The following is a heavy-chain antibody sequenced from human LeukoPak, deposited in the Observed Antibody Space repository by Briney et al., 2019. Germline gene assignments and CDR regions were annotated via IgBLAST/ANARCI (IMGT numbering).Heavy chain of an antibody. CDR2: ISSDGSST. J-gene: IGHJ3*01. D-gene: IGHD6-25*01. Sequence: GGSLRLSCAASGFTFSSYWMYWVRQAPGKGLVWVSRISSDGSSTIYADSVKGRFTISRDNAKNTLYLQMNSLRAEDTAVYYCARVVSNGFDLWGQGTMVTVSS. CDR3: ARVVSNGFDL. CDR1: GFTFSSYW. V-gene: IGHV3-74*01.